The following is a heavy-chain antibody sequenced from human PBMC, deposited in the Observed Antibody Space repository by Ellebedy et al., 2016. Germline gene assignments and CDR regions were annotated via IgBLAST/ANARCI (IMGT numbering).Heavy chain of an antibody. V-gene: IGHV3-15*01. D-gene: IGHD5-18*01. CDR3: TTVYRYNYDSV. CDR2: IKSKTDGGAA. J-gene: IGHJ4*02. Sequence: GESLKISCAASGFTFSNAWMNWVRQAPGKGLEWVGRIKSKTDGGAADYAAPVKGRFTISRDESKNTLYLQMNSLKTEDTAVYFCTTVYRYNYDSVWGQGTLVTVSS. CDR1: GFTFSNAW.